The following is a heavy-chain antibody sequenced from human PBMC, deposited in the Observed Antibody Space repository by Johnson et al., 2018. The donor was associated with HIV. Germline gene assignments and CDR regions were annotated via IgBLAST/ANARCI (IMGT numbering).Heavy chain of an antibody. CDR3: AKIRTSGTGDAFDI. J-gene: IGHJ3*02. D-gene: IGHD1-14*01. CDR1: GFIVSNNY. CDR2: LYSGGRT. Sequence: VQLVESGGGLIQPGGSLRVSCAASGFIVSNNYMTWVRQAPGKGLEWVSTLYSGGRTYYADSVRGRFTISRDNAKNTLYLQMNSLKTEDTAVYYCAKIRTSGTGDAFDIWGQGTMVTVSS. V-gene: IGHV3-53*01.